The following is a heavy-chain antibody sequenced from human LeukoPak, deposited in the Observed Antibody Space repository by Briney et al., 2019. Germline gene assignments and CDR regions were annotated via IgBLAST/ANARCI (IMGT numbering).Heavy chain of an antibody. CDR1: GGSISSSSYY. Sequence: PSETLSLTCTVSGGSISSSSYYWGWIRQPPGKGLEWIGSIYYSGSTYYNPSLKSRVTISVDTSKNQFSLKLSSVTAADTAVYYCASFSGYDSSGYWNWFDPWGQGTLVTVSS. CDR3: ASFSGYDSSGYWNWFDP. V-gene: IGHV4-39*01. J-gene: IGHJ5*02. CDR2: IYYSGST. D-gene: IGHD3-22*01.